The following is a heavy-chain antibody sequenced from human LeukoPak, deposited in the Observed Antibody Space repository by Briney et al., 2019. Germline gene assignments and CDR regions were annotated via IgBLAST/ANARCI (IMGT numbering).Heavy chain of an antibody. V-gene: IGHV4-34*01. CDR2: INHSGST. D-gene: IGHD6-13*01. CDR3: ARGINCIAAAECRGRQTQYYYYYYYMDV. CDR1: GGSFSGYY. J-gene: IGHJ6*03. Sequence: SETLSLTCAVYGGSFSGYYWSWIRQPPGKGLEWIGEINHSGSTNYNPSLKSRVTISVDTSKNQFSLKLSSVTAADTAVYYCARGINCIAAAECRGRQTQYYYYYYYMDVWGKGTTVTVSS.